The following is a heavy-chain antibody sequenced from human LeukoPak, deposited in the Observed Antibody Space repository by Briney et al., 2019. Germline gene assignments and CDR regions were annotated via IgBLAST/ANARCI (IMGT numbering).Heavy chain of an antibody. CDR2: ISGRGHKI. Sequence: GGSLRLSCAASGFEFGNYYVNWIRQAPGKGLEWLSYISGRGHKILYSDSVEGRFTISGDNAQNLLYLHMTNLRVDDSGIYYCARDLNVGMDVWGRGTTVTVAS. J-gene: IGHJ6*02. CDR1: GFEFGNYY. V-gene: IGHV3-11*01. CDR3: ARDLNVGMDV.